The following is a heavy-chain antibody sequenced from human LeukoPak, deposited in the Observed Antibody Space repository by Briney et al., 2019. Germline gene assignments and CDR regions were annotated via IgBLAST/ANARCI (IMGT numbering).Heavy chain of an antibody. CDR2: ISAYNGNT. Sequence: ASVKVSCKASGYTFTSYGISWVRQAPGQGLEWMGWISAYNGNTNYAQKLQGRVTMTTDTSTSTAYMELRSLRSDDTAVYYCAREPDVVVTAEVYYGMDVWGQGTTVTVPS. V-gene: IGHV1-18*01. CDR1: GYTFTSYG. D-gene: IGHD2-21*02. CDR3: AREPDVVVTAEVYYGMDV. J-gene: IGHJ6*02.